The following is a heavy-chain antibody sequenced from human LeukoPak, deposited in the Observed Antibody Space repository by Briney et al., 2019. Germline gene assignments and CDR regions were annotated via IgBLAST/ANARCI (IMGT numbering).Heavy chain of an antibody. V-gene: IGHV4-59*01. Sequence: SETLSLTCTVSGGSISNYYWSWIRQPPGKGLEWIGYIYSSGCTNYNPSLKSRVTISVDTSKNQFSLKLSSVTAADTAVYYCARFAYCGGHCWYYFDYWGQGSLVTVSS. CDR2: IYSSGCT. J-gene: IGHJ4*02. CDR3: ARFAYCGGHCWYYFDY. CDR1: GGSISNYY. D-gene: IGHD2-21*02.